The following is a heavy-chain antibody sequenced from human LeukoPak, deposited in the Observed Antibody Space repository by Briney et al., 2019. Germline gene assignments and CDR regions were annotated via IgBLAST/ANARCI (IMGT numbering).Heavy chain of an antibody. Sequence: GGSLRLSCAASGFTFSSYAMSWVRQAPGKGLEWVSAISGSGGSTYYADSVKGRFTISRDNSKNTLYLQMNGLRAEDTAVYYCAKEFIAARFYYYGMDVWGQGTTVTVSS. J-gene: IGHJ6*02. CDR2: ISGSGGST. CDR1: GFTFSSYA. V-gene: IGHV3-23*01. D-gene: IGHD6-6*01. CDR3: AKEFIAARFYYYGMDV.